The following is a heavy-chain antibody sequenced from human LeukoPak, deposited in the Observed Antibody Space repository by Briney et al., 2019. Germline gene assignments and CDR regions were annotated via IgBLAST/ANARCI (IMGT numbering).Heavy chain of an antibody. CDR2: IYYSGST. Sequence: PSETLSLTCTVSGGSISSYYWSWIRQPPGKGLEWIGYIYYSGSTNYNPSLKSRVTISVDTSKNQFSLKLSSVTAADTAVYYCVRLRPSGYRSGWYVDYWGQGTLVTVSS. D-gene: IGHD6-19*01. CDR1: GGSISSYY. CDR3: VRLRPSGYRSGWYVDY. V-gene: IGHV4-59*08. J-gene: IGHJ4*02.